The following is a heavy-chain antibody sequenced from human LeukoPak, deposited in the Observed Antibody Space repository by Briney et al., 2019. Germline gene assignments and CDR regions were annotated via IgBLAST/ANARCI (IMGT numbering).Heavy chain of an antibody. CDR1: GFTVSNNY. V-gene: IGHV3-53*01. J-gene: IGHJ2*01. CDR3: AREQITFGGIIARDWYFDL. D-gene: IGHD3-16*02. CDR2: IYSGGNP. Sequence: GGSLRLSCAASGFTVSNNYMSWVRQAPGKGLEWVSVIYSGGNPYYADSVKGRFTISRDNSKNTLYLQMNSLRVEDTAVYCCAREQITFGGIIARDWYFDLWGRGTLVTVSS.